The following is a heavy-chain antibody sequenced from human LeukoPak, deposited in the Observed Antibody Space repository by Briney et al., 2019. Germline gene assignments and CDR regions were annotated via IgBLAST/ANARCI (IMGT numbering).Heavy chain of an antibody. J-gene: IGHJ5*02. CDR2: ISTYNGNT. V-gene: IGHV1-18*01. CDR3: ARKDYGESNWFDP. CDR1: GYTLTELS. D-gene: IGHD4-17*01. Sequence: ASVKVSCKVSGYTLTELSMHWVRQAPGQGLEWMGWISTYNGNTNYAQKLQGRVTMTTDTSTSTAYMELRSLRSDDTAVYYCARKDYGESNWFDPWGQGTLVTVSS.